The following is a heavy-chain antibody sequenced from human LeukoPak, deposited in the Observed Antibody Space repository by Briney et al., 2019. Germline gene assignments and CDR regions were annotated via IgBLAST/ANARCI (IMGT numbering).Heavy chain of an antibody. CDR3: ARGGSSGYYYHMDV. V-gene: IGHV3-21*01. D-gene: IGHD6-6*01. CDR1: GFTFSSYS. J-gene: IGHJ6*03. Sequence: GGSLRPSCAASGFTFSSYSMNWVRQAPGKGLEWFSSISSSSSYIYYADSVKGRFTISRDNAKNSLYLQMNSLRAEDTAVYYCARGGSSGYYYHMDVWGKGTTVTVSS. CDR2: ISSSSSYI.